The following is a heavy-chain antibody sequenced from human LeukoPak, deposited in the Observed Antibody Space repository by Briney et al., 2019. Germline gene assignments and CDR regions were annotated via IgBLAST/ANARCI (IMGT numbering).Heavy chain of an antibody. D-gene: IGHD4/OR15-4a*01. V-gene: IGHV3-23*01. Sequence: GGSLRLSCAAPGFTFSSYAMTWVRQAPGKGLEWVSGISGSDGSTYYADSVKGRFTTSRDNSQSTLYLQMNTLRAEDTAVYYCAKDFIGVLADAFDIWGQGTMVTVSS. CDR3: AKDFIGVLADAFDI. CDR1: GFTFSSYA. J-gene: IGHJ3*02. CDR2: ISGSDGST.